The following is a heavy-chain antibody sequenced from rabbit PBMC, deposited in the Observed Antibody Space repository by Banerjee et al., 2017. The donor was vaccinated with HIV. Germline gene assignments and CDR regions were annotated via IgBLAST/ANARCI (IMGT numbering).Heavy chain of an antibody. CDR3: ARDLAGVIGWNFNL. J-gene: IGHJ4*01. CDR1: GFDLSSYY. CDR2: IDSNTGNT. Sequence: QEQLEESGGGLVKPGGTLTLTCKASGFDLSSYYMCWVRQAPGKGLEWIGCIDSNTGNTVYASWAKGPFTISKTSSTTVTLQMTSLTAADTATYFCARDLAGVIGWNFNLWGPGTLVTVS. V-gene: IGHV1S45*01. D-gene: IGHD4-1*01.